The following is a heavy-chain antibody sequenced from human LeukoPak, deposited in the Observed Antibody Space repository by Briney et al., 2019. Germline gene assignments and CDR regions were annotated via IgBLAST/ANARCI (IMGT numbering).Heavy chain of an antibody. Sequence: PGRSLRLSCAASGFTFDDYAMHWVRQAPGKGLEWVSGISGNSGSIVYADSVKGRFTISRDNAKNSLYLQKNSLRADDTALYFCAKDIGSGSSSWLNWFDPWGQGTLVTVSS. J-gene: IGHJ5*02. CDR1: GFTFDDYA. CDR2: ISGNSGSI. CDR3: AKDIGSGSSSWLNWFDP. D-gene: IGHD6-13*01. V-gene: IGHV3-9*01.